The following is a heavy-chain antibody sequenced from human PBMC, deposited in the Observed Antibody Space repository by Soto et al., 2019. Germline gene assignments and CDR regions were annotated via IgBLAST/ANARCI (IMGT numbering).Heavy chain of an antibody. CDR2: ISGSGGST. CDR1: GFTFSSYA. V-gene: IGHV3-23*01. D-gene: IGHD6-13*01. CDR3: ARHYSSRWTH. Sequence: GGSLRLSCAASGFTFSSYAMSWVRQAPGKGLEWVSAISGSGGSTYYADSVKGRFTISRDNSKNSLYLQMNSLRAEDTAVYYCARHYSSRWTHWGQGTLVTVSS. J-gene: IGHJ4*02.